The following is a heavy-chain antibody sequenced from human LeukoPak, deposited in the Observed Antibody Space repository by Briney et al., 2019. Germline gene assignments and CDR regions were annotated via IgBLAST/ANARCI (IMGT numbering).Heavy chain of an antibody. Sequence: GGSLRLSCAASGFTFSTYGIHWVRQAPGKGLEWVAFIRYDGSNKYYADSVKGRFTISRDNSKNTLYLQMNSLRAEDTAVYYCAKSSGSSWYRDWFDPWGQGTLVTVSS. V-gene: IGHV3-30*02. J-gene: IGHJ5*02. CDR1: GFTFSTYG. CDR2: IRYDGSNK. CDR3: AKSSGSSWYRDWFDP. D-gene: IGHD6-13*01.